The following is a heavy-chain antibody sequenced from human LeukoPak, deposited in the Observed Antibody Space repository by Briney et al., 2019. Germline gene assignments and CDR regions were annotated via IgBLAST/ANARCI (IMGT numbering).Heavy chain of an antibody. J-gene: IGHJ4*02. V-gene: IGHV3-23*01. CDR3: AKDYSRGVAGIGHLYFDY. Sequence: GGSLRLSCAASGLTFSSYAMSWVRQAPGKGLEWVSTISGRGGTTYYADSVKGRFTISRDNSKNTLYLQMNSLRAEDTAVYYCAKDYSRGVAGIGHLYFDYWGQGTLVTVSS. D-gene: IGHD6-19*01. CDR2: ISGRGGTT. CDR1: GLTFSSYA.